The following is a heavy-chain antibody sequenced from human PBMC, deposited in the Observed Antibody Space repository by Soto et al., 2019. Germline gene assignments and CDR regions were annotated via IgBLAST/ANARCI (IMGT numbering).Heavy chain of an antibody. CDR3: ERIPVDTYMIYWSDP. CDR2: VYFSGST. Sequence: ETLSLTCSAAGDYVSSGDYYWSWIRQPPGKGLEWIGHVYFSGSTNYIPSLKSRLTMSVDTAKNQFSLKLNPVTAADTAVYYCERIPVDTYMIYWSDPWGQGTQVTVSS. D-gene: IGHD3-16*01. J-gene: IGHJ5*02. CDR1: GDYVSSGDYY. V-gene: IGHV4-61*08.